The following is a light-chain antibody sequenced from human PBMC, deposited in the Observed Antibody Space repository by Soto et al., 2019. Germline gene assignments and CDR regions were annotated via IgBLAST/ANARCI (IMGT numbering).Light chain of an antibody. CDR1: SSDVGGYNY. CDR2: EVS. J-gene: IGLJ1*01. V-gene: IGLV2-14*01. Sequence: QSALTQPASVSGSPGQSITISCTGTSSDVGGYNYVSWYQQHPGKAPKLMIYEVSNRPSGVSNRFSGSMSGNTASLTISGLQAEDESDYYCSSYTSGSTYVFGTGTKLTVL. CDR3: SSYTSGSTYV.